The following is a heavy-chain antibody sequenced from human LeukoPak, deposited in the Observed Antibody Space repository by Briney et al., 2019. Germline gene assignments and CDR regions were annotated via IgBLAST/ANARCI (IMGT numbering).Heavy chain of an antibody. V-gene: IGHV3-66*01. Sequence: PGGSLRLSCAASRFTVSNNYMSWVRQAPGKGLEWVSVIYSGGSTYYADSVKGRFTISRDNSKSTLYLQMNSLRAEDTAVYYCAKDPDCTSGICYTYYWGQGTLVTVSS. D-gene: IGHD2-8*01. CDR1: RFTVSNNY. J-gene: IGHJ4*02. CDR2: IYSGGST. CDR3: AKDPDCTSGICYTYY.